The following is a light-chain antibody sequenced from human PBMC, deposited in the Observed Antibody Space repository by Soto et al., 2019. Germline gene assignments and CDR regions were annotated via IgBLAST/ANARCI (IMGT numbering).Light chain of an antibody. CDR3: GADHGSGSNFVWV. CDR1: SGYSNYK. Sequence: QSVLTQPPSASASLGASVTLTCTLSSGYSNYKVDWYQQGPGKGPRFVMRVGTGGIVGSKGDGIPDRFSVLGSGLNRYLTIKNSQEEDESDYHCGADHGSGSNFVWVFGGGTKLTVL. CDR2: VGTGGIVG. V-gene: IGLV9-49*01. J-gene: IGLJ2*01.